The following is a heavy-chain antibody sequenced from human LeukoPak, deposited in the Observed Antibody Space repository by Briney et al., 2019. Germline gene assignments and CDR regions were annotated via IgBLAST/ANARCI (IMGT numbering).Heavy chain of an antibody. CDR2: IMPIFDTA. Sequence: GASVKVSCKASGGTFSNYAISWVRQAPGQGLEWMGGIMPIFDTADYAQKFQGRITITADESTSTVYMELSSLRSEDTAVYYCATWDISGAYRAFHIWGQGTVVTVSS. CDR3: ATWDISGAYRAFHI. CDR1: GGTFSNYA. J-gene: IGHJ3*02. D-gene: IGHD1-26*01. V-gene: IGHV1-69*13.